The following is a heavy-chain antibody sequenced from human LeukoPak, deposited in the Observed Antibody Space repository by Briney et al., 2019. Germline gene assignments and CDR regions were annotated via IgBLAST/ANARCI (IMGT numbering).Heavy chain of an antibody. CDR1: GYTFTSYW. J-gene: IGHJ6*02. V-gene: IGHV5-51*01. Sequence: GESLKISCKGSGYTFTSYWIGWVRQMLGKGLEWMGIIYPGDSDTRYSPSFQGQVTISADKSISTAYLQWNSLKASDTAVYYCARQEAYGMDVWGQGTTVTVSS. CDR2: IYPGDSDT. CDR3: ARQEAYGMDV.